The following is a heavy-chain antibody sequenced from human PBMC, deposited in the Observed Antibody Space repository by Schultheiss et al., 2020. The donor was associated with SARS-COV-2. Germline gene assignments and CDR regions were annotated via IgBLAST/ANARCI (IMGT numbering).Heavy chain of an antibody. CDR3: AKDFLGYCSSTSCLFQH. D-gene: IGHD2-2*01. J-gene: IGHJ1*01. CDR1: GFTFSSYA. CDR2: ISGSGGST. V-gene: IGHV3-23*01. Sequence: GGSLRLSCAASGFTFSSYAMSWVRQAPGKGLEWVSAISGSGGSTYYADSVKGRFTISRDNSKNTLYLQMNSLRAEDTAVYYCAKDFLGYCSSTSCLFQHWGQGTLVTVSS.